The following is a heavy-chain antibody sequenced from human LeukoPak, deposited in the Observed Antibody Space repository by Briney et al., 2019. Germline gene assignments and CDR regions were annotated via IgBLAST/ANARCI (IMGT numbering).Heavy chain of an antibody. CDR1: GFTFSSYA. CDR2: ISGSGGST. D-gene: IGHD3-22*01. Sequence: PGGSLRLSCAASGFTFSSYAMSWVRQAPGKGLEWVSAISGSGGSTYYADSVKGRFTISRDNSKNTLYLQMNSLRAEDTAVYYCAKVLPYYDSSGYHSNAFDIWGQGTMVTVSS. J-gene: IGHJ3*02. V-gene: IGHV3-23*01. CDR3: AKVLPYYDSSGYHSNAFDI.